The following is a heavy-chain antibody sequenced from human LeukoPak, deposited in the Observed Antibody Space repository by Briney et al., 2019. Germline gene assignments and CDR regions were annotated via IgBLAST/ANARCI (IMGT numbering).Heavy chain of an antibody. CDR2: MNPNSGNT. D-gene: IGHD6-19*01. CDR1: GYTFTSYD. V-gene: IGHV1-8*01. J-gene: IGHJ6*03. Sequence: ASVKVSCKASGYTFTSYDINWVRQATGQGREWMGWMNPNSGNTGYAQKCQGRVTMTRNTSISTAYMELSSLRSEDTAVYYCATSLTPSGWYRSLTPYYYYYMDVWGKGTTVTVSS. CDR3: ATSLTPSGWYRSLTPYYYYYMDV.